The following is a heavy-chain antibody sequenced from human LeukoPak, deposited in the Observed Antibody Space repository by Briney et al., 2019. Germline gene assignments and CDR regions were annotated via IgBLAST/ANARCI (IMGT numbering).Heavy chain of an antibody. D-gene: IGHD2-21*02. CDR3: ARAGQCGGDCYSLDY. CDR2: MYYSGST. Sequence: KPSETLSLTCTVSGGSINGYSWTWIRQPPGKGLEWIGYMYYSGSTNYNPSLESRVTISVDTSKNQFSLKLRSVTAADTAVYYCARAGQCGGDCYSLDYWGQGTLVTVSS. CDR1: GGSINGYS. V-gene: IGHV4-59*01. J-gene: IGHJ4*02.